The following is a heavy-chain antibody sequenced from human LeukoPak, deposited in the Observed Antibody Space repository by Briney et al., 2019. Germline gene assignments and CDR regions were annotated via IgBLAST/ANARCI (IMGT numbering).Heavy chain of an antibody. Sequence: ASVKVSCKVSGYTLTELSMHWVRQAPGKGLEWMGGFDPEDGETIYAQKFQGRVTMTEDTSTDTAYMELSSLRSEDTAVYYCARVPAARPPDGWFDPWGQGTLVTVSS. J-gene: IGHJ5*02. CDR1: GYTLTELS. D-gene: IGHD2-2*01. CDR2: FDPEDGET. CDR3: ARVPAARPPDGWFDP. V-gene: IGHV1-24*01.